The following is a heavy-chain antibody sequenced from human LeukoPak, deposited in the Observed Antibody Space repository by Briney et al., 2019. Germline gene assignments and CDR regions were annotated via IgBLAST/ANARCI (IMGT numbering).Heavy chain of an antibody. CDR1: GFTFCTYN. CDR3: ARAAYSISPDY. V-gene: IGHV3-48*02. J-gene: IGHJ4*02. D-gene: IGHD6-13*01. Sequence: GGSLRLSCAASGFTFCTYNMNWVRQAPGKGLEWVSYISTGSSVIHYADSVKGRFTISRDNAENSLYLQMSSLRDNATAVYYCARAAYSISPDYWGQGTRVTVSS. CDR2: ISTGSSVI.